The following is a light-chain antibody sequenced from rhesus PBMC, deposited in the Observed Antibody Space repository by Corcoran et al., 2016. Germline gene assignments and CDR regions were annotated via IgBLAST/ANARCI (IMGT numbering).Light chain of an antibody. V-gene: IGKV1-74*01. Sequence: DIQMTQSPSSLSASVGDRVTITCRASENVYNYLNWFQQKPGKAPKLRIYKASTLQSGVPSRFSGSGSGADYTFTISSLQPEDVATYYCQHGYGTPFTFGPGTKLHIK. CDR1: ENVYNY. J-gene: IGKJ3*01. CDR2: KAS. CDR3: QHGYGTPFT.